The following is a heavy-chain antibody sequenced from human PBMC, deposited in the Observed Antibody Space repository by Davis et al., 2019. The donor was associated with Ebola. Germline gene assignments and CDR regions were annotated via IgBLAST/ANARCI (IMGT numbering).Heavy chain of an antibody. D-gene: IGHD6-6*01. Sequence: ASVKVSCKASGGTFSSYAISWVRQAPGQGLEWMGWINPNSGGTNYAQKFQGWVTMTRDTSISTAYMELSRLRSDDTAVYYCARMQLRGYYFDYWGQGTLVTVSS. CDR3: ARMQLRGYYFDY. V-gene: IGHV1-2*04. J-gene: IGHJ4*02. CDR1: GGTFSSYA. CDR2: INPNSGGT.